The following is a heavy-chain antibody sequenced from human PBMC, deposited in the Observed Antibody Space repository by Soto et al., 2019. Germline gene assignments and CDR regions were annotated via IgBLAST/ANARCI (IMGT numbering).Heavy chain of an antibody. V-gene: IGHV4-61*01. CDR2: FYYTGST. CDR1: GGSVSSGNYY. J-gene: IGHJ4*02. Sequence: QVQLQESGPGLVKPSETLSLTCTVSGGSVSSGNYYWSWIRQPPGKGLEWIGYFYYTGSTNYNPSLTSRVPRSIDASKTQISLRLSSVTDADTAVYYCARSMHYSDGSNYSPFVYWGQGTLVTVSS. D-gene: IGHD3-22*01. CDR3: ARSMHYSDGSNYSPFVY.